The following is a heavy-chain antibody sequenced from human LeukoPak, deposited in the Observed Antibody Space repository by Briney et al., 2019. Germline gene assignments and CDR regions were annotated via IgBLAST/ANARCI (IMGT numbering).Heavy chain of an antibody. V-gene: IGHV3-7*03. Sequence: GATLRLSCAASGFTFSTYWMTSVLQAPVKALEWVASINEYGSKKSYMDSVKGRFSISRDNAQKSLYLEMNSLRAEDTAVYYCARAITSTEGYWGQGTLVTVSS. J-gene: IGHJ4*02. CDR2: INEYGSKK. CDR3: ARAITSTEGY. CDR1: GFTFSTYW.